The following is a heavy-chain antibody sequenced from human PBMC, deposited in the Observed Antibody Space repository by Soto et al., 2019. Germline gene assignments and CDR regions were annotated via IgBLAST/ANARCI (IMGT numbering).Heavy chain of an antibody. CDR2: IYYSGST. J-gene: IGHJ6*03. V-gene: IGHV4-59*08. Sequence: SETLSLTCTVSGGSISSYYWSWIRQPPGKGLEWIGYIYYSGSTNYNPSLKSRVTISVDTSKNQFSLKLSFVTAADTAVYYCARLTWGFGLYYYYYMDVWGKGTTVTVSS. CDR1: GGSISSYY. CDR3: ARLTWGFGLYYYYYMDV. D-gene: IGHD7-27*01.